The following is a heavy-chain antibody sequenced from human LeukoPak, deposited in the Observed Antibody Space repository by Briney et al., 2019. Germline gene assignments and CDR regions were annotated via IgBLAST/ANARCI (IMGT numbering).Heavy chain of an antibody. CDR2: INHSGST. CDR1: GGSFSGYY. Sequence: SETLSLTCAVYGGSFSGYYWSWIRQPPGKGLEWIGEINHSGSTNYNPSLKSRVTISVDTSKNQFSLKLSSVTAADTAVYYCARVGALDIAVVPAATKTYYYYGMDVWGQGTTVTVSS. J-gene: IGHJ6*02. D-gene: IGHD2-2*01. V-gene: IGHV4-34*01. CDR3: ARVGALDIAVVPAATKTYYYYGMDV.